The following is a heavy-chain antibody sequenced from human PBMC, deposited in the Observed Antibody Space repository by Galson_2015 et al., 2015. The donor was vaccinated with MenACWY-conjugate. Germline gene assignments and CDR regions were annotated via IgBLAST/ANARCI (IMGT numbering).Heavy chain of an antibody. CDR3: AKVMLVGGSDGFDI. CDR2: ISPSAGIT. Sequence: SVKVSCKASGYIFTLYYIHWVRQAPGQGLEWMGTISPSAGITHYAQKFQGRVSMNRDTSTSTVYMELSSLKSDDTAVYYCAKVMLVGGSDGFDIWGQGTMVTVS. V-gene: IGHV1-46*01. CDR1: GYIFTLYY. J-gene: IGHJ3*02. D-gene: IGHD2-15*01.